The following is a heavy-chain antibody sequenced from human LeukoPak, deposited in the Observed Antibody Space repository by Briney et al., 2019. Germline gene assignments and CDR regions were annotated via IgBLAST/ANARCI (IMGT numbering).Heavy chain of an antibody. CDR1: GGSFSGYY. D-gene: IGHD5-24*01. Sequence: SETLSPTCAVYGGSFSGYYWSWIRQPPGKGLEWIGEINHSGSTNYNPSLKSRVTISVDTSKNQFSLKLSSVTAADTAVYYCARGGDGYNYHFDYWGQGTLVTVSS. CDR3: ARGGDGYNYHFDY. J-gene: IGHJ4*02. V-gene: IGHV4-34*01. CDR2: INHSGST.